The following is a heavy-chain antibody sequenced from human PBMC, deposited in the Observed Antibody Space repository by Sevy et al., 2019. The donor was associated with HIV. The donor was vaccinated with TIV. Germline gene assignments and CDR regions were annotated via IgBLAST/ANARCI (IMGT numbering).Heavy chain of an antibody. CDR2: IYSGGST. CDR3: ARGLSQGSGKGWFDP. V-gene: IGHV3-53*01. Sequence: GGSLRLSCAASGFTVSSNYMSWVRQAPGKGLEWVSVIYSGGSTYYADSVKGRFTISRDNSKNTLYLQMNSLRAEDTAVYYCARGLSQGSGKGWFDPWGQGTLVTVSS. CDR1: GFTVSSNY. D-gene: IGHD2-15*01. J-gene: IGHJ5*02.